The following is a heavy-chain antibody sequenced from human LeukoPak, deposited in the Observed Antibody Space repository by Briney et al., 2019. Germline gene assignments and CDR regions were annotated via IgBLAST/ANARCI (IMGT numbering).Heavy chain of an antibody. V-gene: IGHV4-59*01. CDR2: IYYSGST. Sequence: SETLSLTCTVSGGSISSYYWSCIRQPPGKGLEWIGYIYYSGSTNYDPSLKSRVTISVDTSKNQFSLKLSSVTAADTAVYYCASVKENPTIFGPGFDYWGQGTLVTVSS. D-gene: IGHD3-3*01. J-gene: IGHJ4*02. CDR3: ASVKENPTIFGPGFDY. CDR1: GGSISSYY.